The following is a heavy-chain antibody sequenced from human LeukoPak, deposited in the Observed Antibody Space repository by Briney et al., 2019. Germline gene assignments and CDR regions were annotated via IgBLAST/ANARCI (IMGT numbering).Heavy chain of an antibody. Sequence: GGSLRLSCSASGFTFSDHPMDWVRQAPGKGLQWLSYINEVGNNIYYSDSVKGRFTISRDNAKNSLFLQMNSLRADDTAVYYCARADTTGWYSLDWGQGTLVTVS. V-gene: IGHV3-48*01. D-gene: IGHD6-19*01. J-gene: IGHJ4*02. CDR1: GFTFSDHP. CDR2: INEVGNNI. CDR3: ARADTTGWYSLD.